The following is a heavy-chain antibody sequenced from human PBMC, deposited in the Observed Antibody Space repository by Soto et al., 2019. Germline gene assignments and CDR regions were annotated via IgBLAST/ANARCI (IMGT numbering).Heavy chain of an antibody. CDR3: ARAKDSNYAFDY. D-gene: IGHD4-4*01. CDR1: GYNFTDFS. J-gene: IGHJ4*02. CDR2: INPNSGGT. Sequence: ASVKVSCKTSGYNFTDFSITWVRQAPGQGLEWMGWINPNSGGTNYAQKFQGWVTMTRDTSISTAYMELSRLRSDDTAVYYCARAKDSNYAFDYWGQGTLVTVSS. V-gene: IGHV1-2*04.